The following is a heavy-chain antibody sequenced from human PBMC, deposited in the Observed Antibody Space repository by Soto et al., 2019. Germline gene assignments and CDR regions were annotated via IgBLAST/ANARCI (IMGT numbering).Heavy chain of an antibody. CDR3: ARGFTDYDFWSGYTLPDV. D-gene: IGHD3-3*01. V-gene: IGHV1-69*01. CDR1: GGTFSSYA. Sequence: QVQLVQSGAEVKKPGSSVKVSCKASGGTFSSYAISWVRQAPGQGLEWMGGIIPIFGTANYAQNFQGRVTITADESTSTAYMELSSLRSEDTAVYYCARGFTDYDFWSGYTLPDVWGQGTTVTVSS. J-gene: IGHJ6*02. CDR2: IIPIFGTA.